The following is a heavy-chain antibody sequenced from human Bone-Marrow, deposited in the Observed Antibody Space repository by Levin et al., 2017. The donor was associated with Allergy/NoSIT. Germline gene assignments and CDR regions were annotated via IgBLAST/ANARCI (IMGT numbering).Heavy chain of an antibody. J-gene: IGHJ4*02. D-gene: IGHD4-17*01. V-gene: IGHV2-5*02. CDR2: IYGDDDK. Sequence: SGPTLVKPTQTLTLTCTFSGFSLNSGGVAVGWVRQSPGKALEWLALIYGDDDKRYTPSLKNRLTLTKDTSKNQVVLTITNMDPVDTGTYFCEHGGNDYGDYGGVISLNYWGQGTLVTVSS. CDR3: EHGGNDYGDYGGVISLNY. CDR1: GFSLNSGGVA.